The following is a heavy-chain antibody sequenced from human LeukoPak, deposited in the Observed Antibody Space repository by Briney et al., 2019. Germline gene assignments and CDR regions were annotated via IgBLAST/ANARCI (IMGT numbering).Heavy chain of an antibody. V-gene: IGHV3-7*01. CDR2: INQDGSEK. J-gene: IGHJ4*02. Sequence: PGGSLRLSCAASGITFSRFWMSWVRQAPGKGLQWVANINQDGSEKHYVDSVKGRFTISRDNSKNTLYLQMNSLRAEDTAVYYCAKDTVGAFDYWGQGTLVTVSS. CDR3: AKDTVGAFDY. CDR1: GITFSRFW. D-gene: IGHD1-26*01.